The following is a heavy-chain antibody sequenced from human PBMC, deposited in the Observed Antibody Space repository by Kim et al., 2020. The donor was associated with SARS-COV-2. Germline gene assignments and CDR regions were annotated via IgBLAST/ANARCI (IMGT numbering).Heavy chain of an antibody. J-gene: IGHJ3*02. V-gene: IGHV3-64D*09. D-gene: IGHD4-17*01. CDR2: ISSNGGST. Sequence: GGSLRLSCSASGFTFRSYAMHWVRQAPGKGLEYVSAISSNGGSTYYADSVKGRFTISRDNSKNTLYLQMSSLRAEDTAVYYCVKGEPDYGDHENAFDIWGQGTMVTVSS. CDR3: VKGEPDYGDHENAFDI. CDR1: GFTFRSYA.